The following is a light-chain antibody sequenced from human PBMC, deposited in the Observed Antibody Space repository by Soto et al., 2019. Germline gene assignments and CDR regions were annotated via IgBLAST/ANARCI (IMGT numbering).Light chain of an antibody. CDR3: QQSYITPIT. J-gene: IGKJ5*01. V-gene: IGKV1-9*01. Sequence: IQFAQSSFSPSSPVRNRVTITCRASQGISSYLAWYQQKPGKAPKLLIYAASTLQSGVPSRFSGSGSGTDFTLTISSPQPEDFATYYCQQSYITPITFGQGTRLEIK. CDR2: AAS. CDR1: QGISSY.